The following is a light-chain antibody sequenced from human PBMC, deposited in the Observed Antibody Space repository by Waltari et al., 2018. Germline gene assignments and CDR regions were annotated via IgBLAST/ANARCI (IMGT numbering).Light chain of an antibody. CDR2: DVS. V-gene: IGLV2-14*03. CDR1: TSDIGYYKY. Sequence: QSALTQPASVSGSPGQSITISCTGTTSDIGYYKYVSWYQQHPGNAPKLIIYDVSHRPSGVSDRFSGSKSGNTASLTISGLRAEDEADYHCSSYSISSNYFVFGTGTTVTVL. J-gene: IGLJ1*01. CDR3: SSYSISSNYFV.